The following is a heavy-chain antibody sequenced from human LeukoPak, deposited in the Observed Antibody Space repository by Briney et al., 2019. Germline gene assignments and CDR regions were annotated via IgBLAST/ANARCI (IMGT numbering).Heavy chain of an antibody. D-gene: IGHD5-12*01. CDR2: INPNSGGT. CDR3: AREAHSGYDFRDFDY. Sequence: ASVKVSCKASGYTFTGYYMHWVRQAPGQGFEWMGLINPNSGGTNYAQKFQGWVTMTRDTSISTAYMELSRLRSDDTAVYYCAREAHSGYDFRDFDYSGQGTLVTVSS. CDR1: GYTFTGYY. V-gene: IGHV1-2*04. J-gene: IGHJ4*02.